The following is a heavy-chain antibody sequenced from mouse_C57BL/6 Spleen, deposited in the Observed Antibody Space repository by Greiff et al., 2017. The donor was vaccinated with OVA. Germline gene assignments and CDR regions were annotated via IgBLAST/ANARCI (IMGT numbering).Heavy chain of an antibody. V-gene: IGHV5-17*01. CDR1: GFTFSDYG. D-gene: IGHD1-1*01. CDR2: ISSGSSTI. CDR3: ARDYGSPYAMDY. J-gene: IGHJ4*01. Sequence: EVQLQQSGGGLVKPGGSLKLSCAASGFTFSDYGMHWVRQAPEKGLEWVAYISSGSSTIYYADTVKGRFTISRDNAKNTLFLQMTSLRSEDTAMYYCARDYGSPYAMDYWGQGTSVTVSS.